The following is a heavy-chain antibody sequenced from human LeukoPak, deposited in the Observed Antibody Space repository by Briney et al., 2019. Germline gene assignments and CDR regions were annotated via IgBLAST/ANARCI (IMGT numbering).Heavy chain of an antibody. V-gene: IGHV1-2*02. CDR2: INPNSGAT. D-gene: IGHD3-16*01. CDR3: ARGRRILGGPENAGDFFDY. J-gene: IGHJ4*01. CDR1: GYTLTDYY. Sequence: ASVKVSCKASGYTLTDYYLHWVRQAPGQGLKWMGWINPNSGATDCAQSFQARVTMTRDTSIGSGYMELTGLESDDTAVYYCARGRRILGGPENAGDFFDYWGQGSLVTVSS.